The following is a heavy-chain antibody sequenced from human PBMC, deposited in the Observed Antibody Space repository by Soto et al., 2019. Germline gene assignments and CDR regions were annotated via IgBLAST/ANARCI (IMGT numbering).Heavy chain of an antibody. J-gene: IGHJ5*02. CDR2: ISPNRGTT. CDR3: TRASGWPTNTFDP. Sequence: ASVKVSCKASGYSFNSYEISWVRQATGQGLEWMAWISPNRGTTGYAQRFQGRLSVTFNTSLTTVYMELSGLRSDDTSVYYCTRASGWPTNTFDPWGQGTPV. V-gene: IGHV1-8*01. D-gene: IGHD6-19*01. CDR1: GYSFNSYE.